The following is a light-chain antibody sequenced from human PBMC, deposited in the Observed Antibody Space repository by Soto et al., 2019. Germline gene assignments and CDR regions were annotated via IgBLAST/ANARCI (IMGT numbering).Light chain of an antibody. CDR1: QSLLHSNGYNY. CDR2: LGS. V-gene: IGKV2-28*01. Sequence: DLVMTQSPLSLPVTPGEPASISCRSSQSLLHSNGYNYLDWYLQKPGQSPQLLIYLGSNRASGVTDRFSRSGSGTDFTLKISRMEAEDVGLYYCMQALQTPTFGQGTKVEIK. J-gene: IGKJ1*01. CDR3: MQALQTPT.